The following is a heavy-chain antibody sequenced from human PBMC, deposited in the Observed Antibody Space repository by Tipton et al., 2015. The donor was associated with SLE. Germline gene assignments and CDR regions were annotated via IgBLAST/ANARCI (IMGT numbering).Heavy chain of an antibody. CDR3: ARRGGLFDY. CDR2: IKQDGSEK. V-gene: IGHV3-7*05. CDR1: GFTFSSYS. Sequence: SLRLSCAASGFTFSSYSMSWVRQAPGKGLEWVANIKQDGSEKYYVDSVKSRFTISRDNAKNSLYLQMNSLRAEDTAVYYCARRGGLFDYWGQGTLVTVSS. J-gene: IGHJ4*02. D-gene: IGHD3-16*01.